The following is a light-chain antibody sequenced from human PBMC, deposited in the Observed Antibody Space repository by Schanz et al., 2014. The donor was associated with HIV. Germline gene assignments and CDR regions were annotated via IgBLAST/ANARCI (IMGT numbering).Light chain of an antibody. CDR3: SSYAATSNVL. CDR2: EVT. V-gene: IGLV2-8*01. J-gene: IGLJ3*02. CDR1: SSDVGDYNY. Sequence: QSALTQPASASGSPGQSVTISCTGTSSDVGDYNYVSWYQQHPGKAPKLMIYEVTKRPSGVPDRFSGSKSGNTASLTVSGLQADDEADYYCSSYAATSNVLFGGGTKVTVL.